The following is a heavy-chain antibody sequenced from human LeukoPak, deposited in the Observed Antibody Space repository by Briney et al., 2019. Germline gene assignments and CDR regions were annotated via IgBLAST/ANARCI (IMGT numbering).Heavy chain of an antibody. J-gene: IGHJ4*02. CDR3: AKEFVPGNFHY. CDR2: IGLSGSST. Sequence: GGSLRLSCAASGFTFSNFVVSWVRQAPGKGLEWVSTIGLSGSSTYYAGSVKGRFTISRDNSKNTLYLQMNSLRAEDTAIYYCAKEFVPGNFHYWGQGTLVTVSS. CDR1: GFTFSNFV. D-gene: IGHD2-21*01. V-gene: IGHV3-23*01.